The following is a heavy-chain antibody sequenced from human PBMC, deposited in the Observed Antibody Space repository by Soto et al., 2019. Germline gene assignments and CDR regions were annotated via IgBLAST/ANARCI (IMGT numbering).Heavy chain of an antibody. CDR1: GFIFSSYA. CDR2: ISGSGGST. D-gene: IGHD1-26*01. CDR3: AKVGSFSGSSYGVNWFDP. Sequence: PGGSLRLSCAASGFIFSSYAMSLVRQAPGKGLEWVSAISGSGGSTYYADSVKGRFTISRDNSKNTLYLQMNSLRAEDTAVYYCAKVGSFSGSSYGVNWFDPWGQGTLVTVSS. J-gene: IGHJ5*02. V-gene: IGHV3-23*01.